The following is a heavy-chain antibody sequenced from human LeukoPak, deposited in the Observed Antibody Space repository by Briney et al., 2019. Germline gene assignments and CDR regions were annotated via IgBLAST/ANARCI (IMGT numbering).Heavy chain of an antibody. CDR1: GGSFSGYY. J-gene: IGHJ4*02. D-gene: IGHD3-10*01. V-gene: IGHV4-34*01. Sequence: SETLSLTCAVYGGSFSGYYWSWIRQPPGKGLEWIGEINHNGSTNYNPSLKSRVTISVDTSKNQFSLKLSSVTAADTAVYYCARGGGSGVVTMVRGVTLFDYWGQGTLVTVSS. CDR2: INHNGST. CDR3: ARGGGSGVVTMVRGVTLFDY.